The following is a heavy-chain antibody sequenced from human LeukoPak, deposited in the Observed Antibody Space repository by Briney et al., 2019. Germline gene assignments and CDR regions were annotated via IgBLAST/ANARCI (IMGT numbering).Heavy chain of an antibody. D-gene: IGHD6-6*01. CDR2: IYYTGCT. J-gene: IGHJ4*02. CDR1: GGSISSYY. Sequence: SETLSLTCTVSGGSISSYYWSWIRQPPGKGLEWIGYIYYTGCTNYNSSPTSRVNISVDTSKNQFSLNLTSVTAADTAVYYCARWGSIAVARFDYWGQGTLVTVSS. V-gene: IGHV4-59*01. CDR3: ARWGSIAVARFDY.